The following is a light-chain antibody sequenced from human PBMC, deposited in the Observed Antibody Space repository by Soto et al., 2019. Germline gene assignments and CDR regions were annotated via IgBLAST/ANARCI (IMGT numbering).Light chain of an antibody. J-gene: IGLJ2*01. CDR2: SNN. Sequence: QPVLTQPPSASGTPGQRVTISCSGSSSNIGSNAVHWYQHLPGTAPKLLIYSNNQRPSGVPDRFSGSKSGTSASLAISRLQSEDEADYYCAAWDDSLVVFGGGTKLTVL. CDR3: AAWDDSLVV. CDR1: SSNIGSNA. V-gene: IGLV1-44*01.